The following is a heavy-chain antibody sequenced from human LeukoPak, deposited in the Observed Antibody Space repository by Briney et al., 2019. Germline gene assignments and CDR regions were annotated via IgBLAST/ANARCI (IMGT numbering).Heavy chain of an antibody. V-gene: IGHV1-8*01. CDR2: MNPNSGNT. Sequence: ASVKVSCKASGYTFTSYDINWVRQAPGQGLEWMGWMNPNSGNTGYAQKFQGRVTMTRDTSTSTVYMELSSLRSEDTAVYYCARELGVVIVYGMDVWGQGTTVTVSS. J-gene: IGHJ6*02. CDR1: GYTFTSYD. CDR3: ARELGVVIVYGMDV. D-gene: IGHD3-3*01.